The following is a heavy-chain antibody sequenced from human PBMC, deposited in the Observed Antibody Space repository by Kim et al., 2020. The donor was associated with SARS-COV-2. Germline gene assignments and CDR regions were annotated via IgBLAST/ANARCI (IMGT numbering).Heavy chain of an antibody. CDR2: INTNTGNP. Sequence: ASVKVSCKASGYTFTSYAMNWVRQAPGQGLEWMGWINTNTGNPTYAQGFTGRFVFSLDTSVSTAYLQISSLKAEDTAVYYCARGADGANYYDSSGYYYDFDYWGQGTLVTVSS. CDR1: GYTFTSYA. D-gene: IGHD3-22*01. V-gene: IGHV7-4-1*02. CDR3: ARGADGANYYDSSGYYYDFDY. J-gene: IGHJ4*02.